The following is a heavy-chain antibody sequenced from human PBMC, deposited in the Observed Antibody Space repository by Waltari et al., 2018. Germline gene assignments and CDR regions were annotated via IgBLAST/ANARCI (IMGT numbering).Heavy chain of an antibody. CDR1: GYSISSGYY. D-gene: IGHD2-21*02. CDR3: ARDGDNGGNSWWFDP. CDR2: IYNSGTT. V-gene: IGHV4-38-2*02. Sequence: QVQLQQSGPGLVRPSETLSLTCDVSGYSISSGYYWGWIRQSPEKGLEWIGSIYNSGTTYYKPSLKSRVTISMYTSKNQFSLKWFSGTAADTAVYYCARDGDNGGNSWWFDPWGQGTLVTVSS. J-gene: IGHJ5*02.